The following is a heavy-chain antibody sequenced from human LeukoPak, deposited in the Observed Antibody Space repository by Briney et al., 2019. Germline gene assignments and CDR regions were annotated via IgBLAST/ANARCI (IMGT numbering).Heavy chain of an antibody. V-gene: IGHV3-11*06. CDR2: ISSSSSYT. D-gene: IGHD2/OR15-2a*01. CDR3: ASSVYDYGDY. Sequence: GGSLRLSCAASGFTFSDYYMSWIRQAPGKGLEWVSYISSSSSYTNYADSVKGRFTISRDNAKNSLYLQMNSLRAEDTAVYYCASSVYDYGDYWGQGTLVTVSS. CDR1: GFTFSDYY. J-gene: IGHJ4*02.